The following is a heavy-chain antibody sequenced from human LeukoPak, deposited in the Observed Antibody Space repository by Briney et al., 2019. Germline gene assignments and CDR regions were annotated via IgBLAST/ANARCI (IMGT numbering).Heavy chain of an antibody. D-gene: IGHD6-19*01. CDR2: IYSGGST. J-gene: IGHJ6*03. CDR3: ARVQSGWQWLDYYYMDV. CDR1: GFTVSSNY. Sequence: GGSLRLSCAASGFTVSSNYMSWVRQAPGKGLEWVSVIYSGGSTYYADSVKGRFTISGDNSKNTLYLQMNSLRAEDTAVYYCARVQSGWQWLDYYYMDVWGKGTTVTVSS. V-gene: IGHV3-53*01.